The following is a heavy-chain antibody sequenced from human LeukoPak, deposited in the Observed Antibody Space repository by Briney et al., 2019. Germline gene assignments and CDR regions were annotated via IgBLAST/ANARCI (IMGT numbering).Heavy chain of an antibody. V-gene: IGHV4-61*05. CDR1: GGSISSSSYY. J-gene: IGHJ4*02. Sequence: PSETLSLTCTVSGGSISSSSYYWGWIRQPPGKGLEWIGYIYYSGSTNYNPSLKSRVTMSVDTSKNQFSLNLSSVTAADTAVYYCARFSSIAAVFDYWGLGTLVTVSS. D-gene: IGHD6-13*01. CDR2: IYYSGST. CDR3: ARFSSIAAVFDY.